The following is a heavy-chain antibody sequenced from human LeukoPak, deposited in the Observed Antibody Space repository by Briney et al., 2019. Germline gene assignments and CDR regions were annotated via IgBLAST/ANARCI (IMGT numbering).Heavy chain of an antibody. J-gene: IGHJ5*02. V-gene: IGHV3-30*02. CDR3: AKVGARGSSTGWFDP. Sequence: GGSLRLSCAASGFTFSSYSMNWVRQAPGKGLEWVAFIRYDGSNKYYADSVKGRFTISRDNSKNTLYLQMNSLRAEDTAVYYCAKVGARGSSTGWFDPWGQGTLVTVSS. CDR2: IRYDGSNK. D-gene: IGHD7-27*01. CDR1: GFTFSSYS.